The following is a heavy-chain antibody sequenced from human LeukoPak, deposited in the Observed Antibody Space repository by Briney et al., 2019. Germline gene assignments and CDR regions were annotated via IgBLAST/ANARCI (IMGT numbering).Heavy chain of an antibody. CDR1: GYTFTGYY. Sequence: ASVKVSCKASGYTFTGYYMHWVRQAPGQGLEWMGWINPNSGGTNYAQKFQGRVTMTRDTSISTAYMELSRLRSDDTAVYYCARWPKSGYCSSTSCYALVGAFDIWGQGTMVTVSS. D-gene: IGHD2-2*01. CDR3: ARWPKSGYCSSTSCYALVGAFDI. V-gene: IGHV1-2*02. J-gene: IGHJ3*02. CDR2: INPNSGGT.